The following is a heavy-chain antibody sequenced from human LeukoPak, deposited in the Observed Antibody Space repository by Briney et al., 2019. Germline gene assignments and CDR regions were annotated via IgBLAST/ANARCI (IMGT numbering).Heavy chain of an antibody. D-gene: IGHD2-15*01. CDR2: ISYDGTNK. Sequence: GGSLRLSCAASGFIFGSYTMHWVRQAPGKGLEWVAVISYDGTNKYYADSVKGRFTISRDNSQNTLYLQMNSLRPEDTAVYYCARGSSALPIDYWGQGTLVTVSS. CDR1: GFIFGSYT. J-gene: IGHJ4*02. CDR3: ARGSSALPIDY. V-gene: IGHV3-30-3*01.